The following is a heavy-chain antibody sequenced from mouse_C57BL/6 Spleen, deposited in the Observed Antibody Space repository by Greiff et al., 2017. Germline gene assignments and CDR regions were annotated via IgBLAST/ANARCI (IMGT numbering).Heavy chain of an antibody. CDR2: IHPNSGST. J-gene: IGHJ3*01. D-gene: IGHD2-5*01. CDR3: ARRDSNLSWFAY. CDR1: GYTFTSYW. Sequence: VQLQQPGAELVKPGASVKLSCQASGYTFTSYWMHWVKQRPGQGLEWLGMIHPNSGSTNYNEKFKSKATLTVDKSSSTAYMELNSLTSEDSSVYYCARRDSNLSWFAYWGQGTLVTVSA. V-gene: IGHV1-64*01.